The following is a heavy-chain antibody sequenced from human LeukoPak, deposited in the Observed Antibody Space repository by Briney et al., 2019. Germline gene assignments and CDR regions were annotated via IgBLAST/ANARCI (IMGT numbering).Heavy chain of an antibody. CDR1: GYSISSGYY. V-gene: IGHV4-38-2*02. CDR2: VYYSGST. Sequence: PPETLSLXCTVSGYSISSGYYWGWFRQPPGKGLEWIGSVYYSGSTYYNPSLKSRVTISVDTSKNQFSLTLSSVTAADTAVYYCARDHRGSYYFDYWGQGTLVTVSS. J-gene: IGHJ4*02. CDR3: ARDHRGSYYFDY. D-gene: IGHD3-16*01.